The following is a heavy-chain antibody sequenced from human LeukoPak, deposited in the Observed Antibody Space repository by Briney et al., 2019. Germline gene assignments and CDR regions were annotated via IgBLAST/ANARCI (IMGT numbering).Heavy chain of an antibody. CDR1: DGSFSGYY. V-gene: IGHV4-34*01. CDR3: ARLKYDSTGYYYVVWFDP. CDR2: INHSGST. Sequence: SETLSLTCAVYDGSFSGYYWGWIRQPPGKGLEWIGEINHSGSTNYNPSLKSRVTISVDTSKNQFSLKLSSVTAAHTAVYYCARLKYDSTGYYYVVWFDPWGQGTLVTVSS. D-gene: IGHD3-22*01. J-gene: IGHJ5*02.